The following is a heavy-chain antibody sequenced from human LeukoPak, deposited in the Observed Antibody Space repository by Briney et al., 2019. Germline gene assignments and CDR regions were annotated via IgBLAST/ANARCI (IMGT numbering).Heavy chain of an antibody. CDR1: GGTFTSYA. D-gene: IGHD4-17*01. CDR3: ARGEGDYGDYGKTNYYYYYGMDV. CDR2: IIAIFGTA. V-gene: IGHV1-69*06. J-gene: IGHJ6*04. Sequence: SVKVSCKGSGGTFTSYAISWVRQAPGQGLEWMGGIIAIFGTANYAQKFQGRVTITADKSTSTAYMELSSLRSEDTAVYYCARGEGDYGDYGKTNYYYYYGMDVWGKGTTVTVSS.